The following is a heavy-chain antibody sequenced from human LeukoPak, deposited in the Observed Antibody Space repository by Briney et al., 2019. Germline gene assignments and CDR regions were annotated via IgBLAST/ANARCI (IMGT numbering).Heavy chain of an antibody. V-gene: IGHV3-21*06. J-gene: IGHJ4*02. CDR3: ARGHSAYDYHVHS. D-gene: IGHD5-12*01. Sequence: GGPLRLSCAASGFNLTSYSMPWLRRAPGKGLEWVSSLTGTSSYVYSADSMKGRVTISRDNAGNSVYLQMNSLRAEDTAVYYCARGHSAYDYHVHSWGQGTLVTVSS. CDR2: LTGTSSYV. CDR1: GFNLTSYS.